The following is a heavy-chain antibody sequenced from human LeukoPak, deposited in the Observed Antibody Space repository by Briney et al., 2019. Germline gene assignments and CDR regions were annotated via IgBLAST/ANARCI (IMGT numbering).Heavy chain of an antibody. V-gene: IGHV1-69*05. CDR2: IIPIFGTA. D-gene: IGHD3-10*01. J-gene: IGHJ6*03. CDR3: ARGNGRMVRGNYYYYYMDV. CDR1: GGTFSSYA. Sequence: SVKVSCKASGGTFSSYAISWVRQAPGQGLGWMGGIIPIFGTANYAQKFQGRVTITTDESTSTAYMELSSLRSEDTAVYYCARGNGRMVRGNYYYYYMDVWGKGTTVTVSS.